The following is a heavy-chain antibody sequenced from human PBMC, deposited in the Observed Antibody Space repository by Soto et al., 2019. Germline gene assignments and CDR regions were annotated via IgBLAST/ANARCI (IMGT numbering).Heavy chain of an antibody. Sequence: QVQLQESGPGLVKPSQTLSLTCTVSGDSISDVNYYWIWIRQAPDKGLEGIGHIYDGGTTYSNPSLKGRVTVSIATSKNPFSLQLSSMCAADTAVYSCARGPSGDKVDSWGQGTLVTVSS. CDR3: ARGPSGDKVDS. CDR2: IYDGGTT. J-gene: IGHJ4*02. CDR1: GDSISDVNYY. D-gene: IGHD7-27*01. V-gene: IGHV4-30-4*01.